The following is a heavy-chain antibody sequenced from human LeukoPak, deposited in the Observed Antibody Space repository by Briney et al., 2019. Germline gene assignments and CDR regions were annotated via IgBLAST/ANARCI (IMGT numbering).Heavy chain of an antibody. Sequence: PSETLSLTCAVSGGSISSSYWWSWVRQPPGKGLEWIGEVYHSGSTNYNPSLKSRVTISVDKSKNQFSLKFYCAGAYCGGDCYSGRTFDIWGQGTMVTVSS. CDR2: VYHSGST. D-gene: IGHD2-21*02. CDR1: GGSISSSYW. V-gene: IGHV4-4*02. J-gene: IGHJ3*02. CDR3: GRTFDI.